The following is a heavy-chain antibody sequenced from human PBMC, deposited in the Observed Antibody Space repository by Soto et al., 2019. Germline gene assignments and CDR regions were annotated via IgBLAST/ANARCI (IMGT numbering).Heavy chain of an antibody. CDR2: IIPMFGTA. V-gene: IGHV1-69*12. Sequence: QVQLVQSGAEVKKPGSSVKVSCKASGGTFSSYAISWVRQAPGQGLEWMGGIIPMFGTADYAQKFQGRVTITAGESPSTAYMELSSLRSEDTAVYYCASHYYDSSGYNYYCGMDVWGQGTTVTVSS. CDR1: GGTFSSYA. CDR3: ASHYYDSSGYNYYCGMDV. J-gene: IGHJ6*02. D-gene: IGHD3-22*01.